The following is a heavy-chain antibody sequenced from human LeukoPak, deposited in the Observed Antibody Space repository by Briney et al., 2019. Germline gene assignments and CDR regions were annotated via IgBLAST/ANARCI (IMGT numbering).Heavy chain of an antibody. V-gene: IGHV4-61*08. CDR3: ARPRHSSGAKYFQH. CDR2: INHSGST. CDR1: GGSISSGGYY. J-gene: IGHJ1*01. Sequence: PSETLSLTCTVSGGSISSGGYYWSWIRQPPGKGLEWIGEINHSGSTNYNPSLKSRVTISVDTSKNQFSLKLSSVTAADTAVYYCARPRHSSGAKYFQHWGQGTLVTVSS. D-gene: IGHD3-22*01.